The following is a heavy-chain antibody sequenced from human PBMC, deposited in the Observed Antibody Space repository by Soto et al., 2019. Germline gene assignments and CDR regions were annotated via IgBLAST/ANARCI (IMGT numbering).Heavy chain of an antibody. CDR3: VKGEYYYDSSGYYPFDY. Sequence: SCSASGFTFSIYAMHWVRQAPGKGLEYVSSISTNGGSTDYANSVKGRFTISRDNSKNTVYLQMSSLRVEDTAVYYCVKGEYYYDSSGYYPFDYWGQGTLVTVS. CDR2: ISTNGGST. D-gene: IGHD3-22*01. J-gene: IGHJ4*02. V-gene: IGHV3-64D*06. CDR1: GFTFSIYA.